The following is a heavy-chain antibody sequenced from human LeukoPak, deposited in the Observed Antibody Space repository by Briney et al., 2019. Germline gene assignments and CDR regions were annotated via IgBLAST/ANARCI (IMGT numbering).Heavy chain of an antibody. CDR2: INHSGST. CDR1: GGSFSGYY. V-gene: IGHV4-34*01. CDR3: ASGSYNYFDY. J-gene: IGHJ4*02. Sequence: SETLSLTCAVYGGSFSGYYWSWIRQPPGKGLEWIGEINHSGSTNYNPPLKSRVTISVDTSKNQFSLKLSSVTAADTAVYYCASGSYNYFDYWGQGTLVTVSS. D-gene: IGHD1-26*01.